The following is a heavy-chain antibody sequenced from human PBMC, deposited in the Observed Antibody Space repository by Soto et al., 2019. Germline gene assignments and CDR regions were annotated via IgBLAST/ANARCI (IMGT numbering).Heavy chain of an antibody. CDR1: GFTFSSYG. V-gene: IGHV3-30*18. CDR3: AKGATDFYYYYGMDV. D-gene: IGHD5-12*01. CDR2: ISYDGSNK. J-gene: IGHJ6*02. Sequence: GGSLRLSCAASGFTFSSYGMHWVRQAPGKGLEWVAVISYDGSNKHYADSVKGRFTISRDNSKNTLYLQMNSLRAEDTAVYYCAKGATDFYYYYGMDVWGQGTTVTVSS.